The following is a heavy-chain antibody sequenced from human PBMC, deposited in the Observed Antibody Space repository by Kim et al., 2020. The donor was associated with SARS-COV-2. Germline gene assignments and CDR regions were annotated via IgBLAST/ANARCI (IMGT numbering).Heavy chain of an antibody. D-gene: IGHD6-13*01. Sequence: SQTLSLTCAISGDSVSSNSAAWNWIRQSPSRGLEWLGRTYYRSKWYNDYAVSVKSRITINPDTSKNKFSLQLNSVTPEDTAVYYCARVPYSSSWLADPYYFDYWGHGTLVTVSS. V-gene: IGHV6-1*01. J-gene: IGHJ4*01. CDR2: TYYRSKWYN. CDR1: GDSVSSNSAA. CDR3: ARVPYSSSWLADPYYFDY.